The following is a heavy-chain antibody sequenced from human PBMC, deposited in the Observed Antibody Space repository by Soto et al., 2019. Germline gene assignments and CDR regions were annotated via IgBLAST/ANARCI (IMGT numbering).Heavy chain of an antibody. D-gene: IGHD1-26*01. CDR2: IYHSGTT. J-gene: IGHJ5*02. Sequence: PSETLSLTCTVSGGSISSYYWSWIRQPPGKGLEWVGHIYHSGTTNSNPSLKSRVTISVDTSKNQFSLKLSSVTAADTAVYYCTKYSGTSSVPAALGQRTLVTVSS. CDR1: GGSISSYY. CDR3: TKYSGTSSVPAA. V-gene: IGHV4-59*01.